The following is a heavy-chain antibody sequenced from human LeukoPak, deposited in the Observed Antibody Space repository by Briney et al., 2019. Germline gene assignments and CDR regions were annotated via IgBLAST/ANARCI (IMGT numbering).Heavy chain of an antibody. CDR1: GDNFTRWW. Sequence: GESLKISCKGSGDNFTRWWIAWVRQMSGKGLEWMGTIYPGDSDTKYSPSFQGQVTISADKSISTAYLQWSGLNASDTAMYYCARRFDFWSGYSADAYDIWGHATMVTVS. V-gene: IGHV5-51*01. D-gene: IGHD3-3*01. CDR3: ARRFDFWSGYSADAYDI. J-gene: IGHJ3*02. CDR2: IYPGDSDT.